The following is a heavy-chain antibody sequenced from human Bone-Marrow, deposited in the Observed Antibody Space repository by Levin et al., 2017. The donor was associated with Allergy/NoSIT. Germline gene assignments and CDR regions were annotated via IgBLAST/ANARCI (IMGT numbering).Heavy chain of an antibody. CDR3: AGYGDQRSGGLDY. CDR2: ISSSGSTI. J-gene: IGHJ4*02. CDR1: GFTFSSYE. Sequence: AGGSLRLSCAASGFTFSSYEMNWVRQAPGKGLEWVSYISSSGSTIYYADSVKGRFTISRDNAKNSLYLQMNSLRAEDTAVYYCAGYGDQRSGGLDYWGQGTLVTVSS. V-gene: IGHV3-48*03. D-gene: IGHD4-17*01.